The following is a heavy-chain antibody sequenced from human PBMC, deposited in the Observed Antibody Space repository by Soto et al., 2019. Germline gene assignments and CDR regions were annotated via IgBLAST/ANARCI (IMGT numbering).Heavy chain of an antibody. CDR2: IYHSGNT. CDR3: ARRGGSYDDYKVNYFDS. D-gene: IGHD4-17*01. J-gene: IGHJ4*02. Sequence: SETLSLTCPVFGGSISSPIWWSWVRQPPGKGLEWIGEIYHSGNTNYNPSLKSRVTISVDKSKNQFSLKLGSVTAADTAVYYCARRGGSYDDYKVNYFDSWGQGALVTVSS. CDR1: GGSISSPIW. V-gene: IGHV4-4*02.